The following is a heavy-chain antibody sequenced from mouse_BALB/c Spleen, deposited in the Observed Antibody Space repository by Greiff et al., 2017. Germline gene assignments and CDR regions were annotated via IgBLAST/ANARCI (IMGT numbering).Heavy chain of an antibody. CDR1: GFTFNTNA. CDR3: VREAYYYGTWFAY. D-gene: IGHD1-1*01. Sequence: GGGLVQPKGSLKLSCAASGFTFNTNAMNWVRQAPGKGLEWVARIRSKSNNYATYYADSVKDRFTISRDDSQSMLYLQMNNLKTEDTAMYYCVREAYYYGTWFAYWGQGTLVTVSA. V-gene: IGHV10S3*01. CDR2: IRSKSNNYAT. J-gene: IGHJ3*01.